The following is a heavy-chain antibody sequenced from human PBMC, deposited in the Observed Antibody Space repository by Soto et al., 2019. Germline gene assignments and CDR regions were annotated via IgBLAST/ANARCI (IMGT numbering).Heavy chain of an antibody. V-gene: IGHV4-31*03. J-gene: IGHJ6*02. CDR3: GGDHVVTAHYSGMDV. D-gene: IGHD2-15*01. CDR1: GGSISNDGYY. Sequence: QVQLQESGPGLVKPSQTLYLICTVSGGSISNDGYYWSWIRQHPGKGLEWIGYIFYSGTTYYNPSLKSRINMSVDTSKNQFSLKLHSLTAADTAVYYCGGDHVVTAHYSGMDVWGQGTTVTISS. CDR2: IFYSGTT.